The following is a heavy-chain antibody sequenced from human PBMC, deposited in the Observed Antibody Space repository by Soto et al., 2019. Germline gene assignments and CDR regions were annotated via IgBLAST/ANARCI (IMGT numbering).Heavy chain of an antibody. Sequence: ASVKVSCKASGYTFTSSAIHWVRQAPGQRLEWMGWINAYNGNTKYSQKFQGRVTITRDTSASTAYMELSSLRSEDTAVYYCAIAGDFWSGYYEGYYYGMDVWGQGTTVTVSS. CDR1: GYTFTSSA. CDR2: INAYNGNT. J-gene: IGHJ6*02. V-gene: IGHV1-3*01. CDR3: AIAGDFWSGYYEGYYYGMDV. D-gene: IGHD3-3*01.